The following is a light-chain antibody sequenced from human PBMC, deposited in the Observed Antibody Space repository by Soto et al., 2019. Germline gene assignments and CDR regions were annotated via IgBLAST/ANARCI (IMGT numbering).Light chain of an antibody. Sequence: DIQMTQSPSTLASSVGDRVTITCLASQSISSWLAWYQQKPGKAPKLLIYDASSLESGVPSRFSGSGSGTGFTLTISSLQPDDFATYYCQQYNSYWTFGQGTKVDIK. CDR2: DAS. J-gene: IGKJ1*01. V-gene: IGKV1-5*01. CDR1: QSISSW. CDR3: QQYNSYWT.